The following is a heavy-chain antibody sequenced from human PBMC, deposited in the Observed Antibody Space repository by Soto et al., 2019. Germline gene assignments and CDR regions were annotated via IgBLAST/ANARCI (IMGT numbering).Heavy chain of an antibody. CDR2: MYYSGST. CDR1: GGSIGSYY. D-gene: IGHD4-4*01. Sequence: SETLSLTCTVSGGSIGSYYWSWIRQPPGQGLEWIGYMYYSGSTNYNPSLKSRVTISVDTSKNQFSLKLTSVTVADTAVYYCARKPPDSNRQYWYFDLWGRGTLVTAPQ. J-gene: IGHJ2*01. CDR3: ARKPPDSNRQYWYFDL. V-gene: IGHV4-59*01.